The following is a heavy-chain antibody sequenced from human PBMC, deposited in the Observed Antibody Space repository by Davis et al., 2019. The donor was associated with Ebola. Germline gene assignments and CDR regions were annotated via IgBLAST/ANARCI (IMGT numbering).Heavy chain of an antibody. Sequence: PGGSLRLSCAASGFTFSSYWMSWVRQAPGKGLEWVSYISSSGSSIYYADSVKGRFTISRDNAKNSLYLQMNSLRAEDTAVYYCARWGGGDCSGGSCYSSGGMDVWGKGTTVTVSS. V-gene: IGHV3-48*04. CDR1: GFTFSSYW. CDR3: ARWGGGDCSGGSCYSSGGMDV. CDR2: ISSSGSSI. D-gene: IGHD2-15*01. J-gene: IGHJ6*04.